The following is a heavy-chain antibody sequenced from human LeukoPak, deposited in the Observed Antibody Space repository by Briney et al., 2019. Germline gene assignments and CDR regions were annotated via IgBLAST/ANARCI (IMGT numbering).Heavy chain of an antibody. V-gene: IGHV3-9*01. CDR3: AKVGSSGWYNWFDP. J-gene: IGHJ5*02. D-gene: IGHD6-19*01. CDR2: ISLNSGSI. CDR1: GFTFDDYA. Sequence: ALRLSCAASGFTFDDYAMHWVRQAPGKGRGGVSGISLNSGSIGYADSVKGRFTISRDNAKNSLYLQMNSLRAEDTALYYCAKVGSSGWYNWFDPWGQGTLVTVSS.